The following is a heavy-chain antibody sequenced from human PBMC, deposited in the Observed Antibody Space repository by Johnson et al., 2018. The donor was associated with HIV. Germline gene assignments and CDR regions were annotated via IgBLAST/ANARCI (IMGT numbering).Heavy chain of an antibody. CDR2: IRYDGSNK. CDR3: ASPLEAAAGPMDAFDI. CDR1: GFTFSSYG. D-gene: IGHD6-13*01. Sequence: VQLVESGGGLVKPGGSLRLSCAASGFTFSSYGMHWVRQAPGKGLEWVAFIRYDGSNKYYADSVKGRFTISRDNSKNTLYLQMNSLRAEDTAVYYCASPLEAAAGPMDAFDIWGQGTMVTVSS. J-gene: IGHJ3*02. V-gene: IGHV3-30*02.